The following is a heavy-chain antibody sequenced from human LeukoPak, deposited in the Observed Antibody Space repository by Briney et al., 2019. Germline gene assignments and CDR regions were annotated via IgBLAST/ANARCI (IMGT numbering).Heavy chain of an antibody. J-gene: IGHJ4*02. V-gene: IGHV3-23*01. CDR2: ISGSGGST. Sequence: GGSLRLSCAASGFTFSSYAMSWVRQAPGKGLEWVSAISGSGGSTYYADSVKGRFTISRDNSKNTLYLQMNSLRAEDTAVYYCAKAPNYYDSSGYYYFDYWGQGTLVTVSS. CDR3: AKAPNYYDSSGYYYFDY. D-gene: IGHD3-22*01. CDR1: GFTFSSYA.